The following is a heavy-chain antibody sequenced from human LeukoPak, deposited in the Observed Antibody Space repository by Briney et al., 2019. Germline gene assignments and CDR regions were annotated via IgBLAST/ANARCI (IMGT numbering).Heavy chain of an antibody. Sequence: PSETLSLPCTVSGGSISSYYWSWIRQPPGKGLEWIGYIYYSGSTNYNPSLKSRVTISVDTSKNQFSLKLSSVTAADTAVYYCARARAAGFDPWGQGTLVTVSS. D-gene: IGHD2-15*01. J-gene: IGHJ5*02. CDR1: GGSISSYY. CDR2: IYYSGST. CDR3: ARARAAGFDP. V-gene: IGHV4-59*01.